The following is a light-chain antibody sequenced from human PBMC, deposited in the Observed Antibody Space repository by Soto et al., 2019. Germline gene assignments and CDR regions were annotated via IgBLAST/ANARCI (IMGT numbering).Light chain of an antibody. V-gene: IGLV2-14*01. J-gene: IGLJ1*01. CDR3: SSYTSSSTPWV. CDR1: SSDVGGYNY. CDR2: DVS. Sequence: QSALTQPASVSGSPGQSITISCTGTSSDVGGYNYVSWYQQHPGKAPKLMIYDVSDRPSGVSNRFSGSKSGNTASLTISGLQAEDEADYYCSSYTSSSTPWVFGTGPKVTV.